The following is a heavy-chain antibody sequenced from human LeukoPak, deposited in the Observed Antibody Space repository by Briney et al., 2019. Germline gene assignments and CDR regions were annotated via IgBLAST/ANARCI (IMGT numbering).Heavy chain of an antibody. Sequence: PSETLSLTCTVSGYSISSGYYWGRIRQPPGKGLEWIGSIYHSGSTYYNPSLKSRVTISVDTSRNQFSLKLSSVTAADTAVYYCARPWGVTMVRGVREDAFDIWGQGTMVTVSS. J-gene: IGHJ3*02. CDR1: GYSISSGYY. D-gene: IGHD3-10*01. CDR3: ARPWGVTMVRGVREDAFDI. CDR2: IYHSGST. V-gene: IGHV4-38-2*02.